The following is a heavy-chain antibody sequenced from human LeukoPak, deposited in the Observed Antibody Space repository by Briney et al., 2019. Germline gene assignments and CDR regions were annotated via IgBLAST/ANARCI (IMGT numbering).Heavy chain of an antibody. D-gene: IGHD3-10*01. CDR2: IRYDGSDK. Sequence: HPGGSLRPSCAASGFTFSSYGVHWVRQAPGKGLEWVAFIRYDGSDKYYADSAKGRFTISRDNSKNTLYLQMNSLRAEDTAAYYCANLPIRGSGSYYTDYWGQGTLVTVSS. V-gene: IGHV3-30*02. J-gene: IGHJ4*02. CDR1: GFTFSSYG. CDR3: ANLPIRGSGSYYTDY.